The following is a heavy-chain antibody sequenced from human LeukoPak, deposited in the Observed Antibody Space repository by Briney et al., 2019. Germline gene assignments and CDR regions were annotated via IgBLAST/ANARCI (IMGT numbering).Heavy chain of an antibody. V-gene: IGHV4-31*03. Sequence: SETLSLTCTVSGGSFSSGGYYWSWIRQHPGKGLEWIGYIYYSGSTYYNPSLKSRVTISVDTSKNQFSLKLSSVTAADTAVYYCARVSGIVVVPAASEGPLYYFDYWGQGTLVTVSS. CDR2: IYYSGST. D-gene: IGHD2-2*01. J-gene: IGHJ4*02. CDR1: GGSFSSGGYY. CDR3: ARVSGIVVVPAASEGPLYYFDY.